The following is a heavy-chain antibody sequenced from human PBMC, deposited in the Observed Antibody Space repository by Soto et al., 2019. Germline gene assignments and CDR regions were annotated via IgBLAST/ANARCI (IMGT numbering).Heavy chain of an antibody. CDR1: GGTFSSFA. CDR2: IIPIFGTA. CDR3: AKTTQYYGLGSGYYTTIDDY. D-gene: IGHD3-3*01. Sequence: ASVKVSCKASGGTFSSFAISWVRQAPGQGLEWMGGIIPIFGTANYAQKFQGRVTINADKSTSTAYMELSSLGSEDTAVYYCAKTTQYYGLGSGYYTTIDDYWGQGTLVTVSS. J-gene: IGHJ4*02. V-gene: IGHV1-69*06.